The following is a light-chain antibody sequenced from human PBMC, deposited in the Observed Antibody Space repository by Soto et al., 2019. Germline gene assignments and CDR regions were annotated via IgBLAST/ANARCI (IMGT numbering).Light chain of an antibody. Sequence: DIQMTQSPSTLSASVGDRVTISCRASQSISSWLAWYQQKPGKAPKLLIYDASSLESGVLSRFSGSGFGTEFTLTISSLQPDDFATYCQQYNSYSPWTFGQGTKVEIK. V-gene: IGKV1-5*01. CDR2: DAS. J-gene: IGKJ1*01. CDR1: QSISSW. CDR3: QQYNSYSPWT.